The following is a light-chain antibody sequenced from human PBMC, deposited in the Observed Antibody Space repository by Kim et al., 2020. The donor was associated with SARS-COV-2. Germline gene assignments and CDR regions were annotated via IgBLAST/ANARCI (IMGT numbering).Light chain of an antibody. CDR1: QNVGRNY. CDR3: HQYATSPLP. J-gene: IGKJ5*01. CDR2: DAS. V-gene: IGKV3-20*01. Sequence: SPKERATRSCRASQNVGRNYIAWYQQKPGQAPRLVIYDASSRATGIPDRVSGSESGTDFTLSISGLEAEDFAVYYCHQYATSPLPFDQGTRLEIK.